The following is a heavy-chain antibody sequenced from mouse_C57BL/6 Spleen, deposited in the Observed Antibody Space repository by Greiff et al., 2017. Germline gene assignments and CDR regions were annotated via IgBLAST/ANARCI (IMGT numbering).Heavy chain of an antibody. CDR1: GYTFTSYG. V-gene: IGHV1-81*01. D-gene: IGHD1-1*01. Sequence: VQVVESGAELARPGASVKLSCKASGYTFTSYGISWVKQRTGQGLEWIGEIYPRSGNTYYNEKFKGKAKLTADKSSSTAYMELRSLTSEDSAVYFCARDYGSGLFDYWGQGTTLTVSS. CDR2: IYPRSGNT. CDR3: ARDYGSGLFDY. J-gene: IGHJ2*01.